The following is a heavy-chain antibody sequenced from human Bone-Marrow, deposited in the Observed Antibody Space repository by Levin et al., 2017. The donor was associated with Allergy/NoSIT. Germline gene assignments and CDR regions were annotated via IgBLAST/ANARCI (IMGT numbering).Heavy chain of an antibody. V-gene: IGHV3-30*04. CDR2: ISYDGSNK. D-gene: IGHD5-18*01. J-gene: IGHJ3*02. Sequence: GESLKISCAASGFTFSSYAMHWVRQAPGKGLEWVAVISYDGSNKYYADSVKGRFTISRDNSKNTLYLQMNSLRAEDTAVYYCARDRWRLWPRGDAFDIWGQGTMVTVSS. CDR3: ARDRWRLWPRGDAFDI. CDR1: GFTFSSYA.